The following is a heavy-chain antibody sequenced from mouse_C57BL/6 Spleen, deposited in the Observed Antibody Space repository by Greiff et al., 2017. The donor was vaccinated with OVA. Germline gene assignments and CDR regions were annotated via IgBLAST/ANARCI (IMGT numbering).Heavy chain of an antibody. CDR1: GYSITSCYY. CDR3: ARDYSNYGGVDY. J-gene: IGHJ2*01. V-gene: IGHV3-6*01. CDR2: ISYDGSN. D-gene: IGHD2-5*01. Sequence: ESGPGLVKPSQSLSLTCSVPGYSITSCYYWNWIRQFPGNKLEWMGYISYDGSNNYNPSLKNRISITRDTSKNQFFLKLNSVTTEDTATYYCARDYSNYGGVDYWGQGTTLTVSS.